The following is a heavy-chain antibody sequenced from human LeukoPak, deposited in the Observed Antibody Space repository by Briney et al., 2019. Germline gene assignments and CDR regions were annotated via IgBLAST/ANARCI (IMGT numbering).Heavy chain of an antibody. D-gene: IGHD3-22*01. Sequence: PSETLSLTCTVSGGSISSYYWSWIRQPPGKGLEWIGYIYYSGSTNYNPSLKSRVTISVDTSKNQFSLKLSSVTAADTAVYYCARSLYYYGSSGYYGYWGQGTLVTVSS. CDR1: GGSISSYY. J-gene: IGHJ4*02. CDR2: IYYSGST. CDR3: ARSLYYYGSSGYYGY. V-gene: IGHV4-59*01.